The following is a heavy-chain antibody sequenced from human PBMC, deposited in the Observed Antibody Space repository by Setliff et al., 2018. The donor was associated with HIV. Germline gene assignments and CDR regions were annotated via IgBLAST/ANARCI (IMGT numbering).Heavy chain of an antibody. CDR1: GGPISSYY. J-gene: IGHJ4*02. Sequence: SETLSLTCTVSGGPISSYYWSWIRQPPGKGLEWVGYIYYSGRTNYNPSLKSRVTISVDTSKNQFSLKLTSVTAADTAVYYCASQPAYSTDWYPPGYFDYWGQGTLVTVSS. V-gene: IGHV4-59*08. CDR2: IYYSGRT. CDR3: ASQPAYSTDWYPPGYFDY. D-gene: IGHD6-19*01.